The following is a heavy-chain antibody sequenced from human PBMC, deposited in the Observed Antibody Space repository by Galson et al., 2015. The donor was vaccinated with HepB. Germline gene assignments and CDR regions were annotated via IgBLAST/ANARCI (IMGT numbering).Heavy chain of an antibody. CDR3: ASYRGYSYGYFLY. CDR1: GFTFSSYW. V-gene: IGHV3-7*03. Sequence: SLRLSCAASGFTFSSYWMSWARQAPGKGLEWVANIKQDGSEKYYVDSVKGRFTISRDNAKNSLYLQMNSLRAEDTAVYYCASYRGYSYGYFLYWGQGTLVTVSS. CDR2: IKQDGSEK. J-gene: IGHJ4*02. D-gene: IGHD5-18*01.